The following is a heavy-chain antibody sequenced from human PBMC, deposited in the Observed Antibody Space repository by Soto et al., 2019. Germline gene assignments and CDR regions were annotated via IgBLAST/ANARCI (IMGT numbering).Heavy chain of an antibody. CDR1: GYTFTGDY. V-gene: IGHV1-2*04. Sequence: GASVKVSCKASGYTFTGDYMHWVRQAPGQGLEWMGWINPNSGGTNYAQKFQGWVTMTRDTSISTAYMELSRLRSDDTAVYYCARAVWYGMDVWGQGTTVTVSS. CDR2: INPNSGGT. J-gene: IGHJ6*02. D-gene: IGHD2-8*01. CDR3: ARAVWYGMDV.